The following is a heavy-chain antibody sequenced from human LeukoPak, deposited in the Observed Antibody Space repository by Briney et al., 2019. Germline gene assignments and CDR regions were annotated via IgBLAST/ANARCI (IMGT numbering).Heavy chain of an antibody. J-gene: IGHJ4*02. Sequence: PGGSLRLSCTASGFTLSSYSMNWVRQAPGKGLEWLSHITSSSSSIFYADSVQGRFTISRDNAKSSLYLQMNSLRVEDTAVYYCARDRPESGYDNDYWGQGTLVTVSS. CDR2: ITSSSSSI. D-gene: IGHD5-12*01. CDR1: GFTLSSYS. CDR3: ARDRPESGYDNDY. V-gene: IGHV3-48*04.